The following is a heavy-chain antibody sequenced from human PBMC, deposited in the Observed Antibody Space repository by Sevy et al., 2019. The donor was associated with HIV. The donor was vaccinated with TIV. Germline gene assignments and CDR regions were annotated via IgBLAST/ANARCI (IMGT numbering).Heavy chain of an antibody. J-gene: IGHJ4*02. CDR3: AREADYYFDS. V-gene: IGHV3-11*01. CDR2: ISSRGSTE. Sequence: GGSLRLSCEASGFTFSDYHMTWIRQAPGKGLEWVAYISSRGSTEHYADSVKGRFTISRDNVKNSLYLQIDSLRGEDTAVYYCAREADYYFDSWGQGSLVTVSS. D-gene: IGHD2-21*02. CDR1: GFTFSDYH.